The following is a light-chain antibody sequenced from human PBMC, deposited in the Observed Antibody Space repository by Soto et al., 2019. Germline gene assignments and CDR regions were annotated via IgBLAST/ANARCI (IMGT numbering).Light chain of an antibody. CDR2: EVS. CDR1: SSDIGGYNY. Sequence: QSVLTQPPSAPGSPGQSVTISCTGTSSDIGGYNYVSWYQQHPGKAPELMIYEVSKRPSGVPDRFSGSKSGNTASLTVSGLQAEDEADYYCSSYAGTTSYVFGTGTKVTVL. CDR3: SSYAGTTSYV. J-gene: IGLJ1*01. V-gene: IGLV2-8*01.